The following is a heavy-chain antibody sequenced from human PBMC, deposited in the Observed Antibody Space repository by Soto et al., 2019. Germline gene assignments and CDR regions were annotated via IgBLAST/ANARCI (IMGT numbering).Heavy chain of an antibody. CDR2: ISSSGSTI. J-gene: IGHJ5*02. CDR1: GFTFSDYY. V-gene: IGHV3-11*01. D-gene: IGHD1-26*01. CDR3: AGVTRIVGATTVVWFDP. Sequence: GSLRLSCAASGFTFSDYYMSWIRQAPGKGLEWVSYISSSGSTIYYADSVKGRFTISRDNAKNSLYLQMNSLRAEDTAVYYCAGVTRIVGATTVVWFDPWGQGTLVTVSS.